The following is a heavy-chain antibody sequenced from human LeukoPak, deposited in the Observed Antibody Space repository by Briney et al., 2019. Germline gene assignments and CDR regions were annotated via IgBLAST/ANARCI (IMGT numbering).Heavy chain of an antibody. D-gene: IGHD3-22*01. CDR3: ARMPGDSSGYYGGVDY. CDR2: ISSSSSYI. CDR1: GFTFSSYS. V-gene: IGHV3-21*01. Sequence: GGSLRLSCAASGFTFSSYSMNWVRQAPGKGLEWVSSISSSSSYIYYADSVKGRFTISRDNAKNSLYLQMNSLRAEDTAAYYCARMPGDSSGYYGGVDYWGQGTLVTVSS. J-gene: IGHJ4*02.